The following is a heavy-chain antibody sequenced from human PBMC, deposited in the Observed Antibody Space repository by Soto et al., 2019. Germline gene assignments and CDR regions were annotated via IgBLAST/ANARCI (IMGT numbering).Heavy chain of an antibody. J-gene: IGHJ4*02. CDR3: ERLSQEPTSGYHY. Sequence: GESLKISCKGSGYSFKNYWIGLGRQMPGKGLEWVGIIYAGDSDTRNSPSFQGQVTISADKANTTTYLQWSSLKASDTAMYYCERLSQEPTSGYHYWGQGTLVTVSS. D-gene: IGHD3-22*01. V-gene: IGHV5-51*01. CDR1: GYSFKNYW. CDR2: IYAGDSDT.